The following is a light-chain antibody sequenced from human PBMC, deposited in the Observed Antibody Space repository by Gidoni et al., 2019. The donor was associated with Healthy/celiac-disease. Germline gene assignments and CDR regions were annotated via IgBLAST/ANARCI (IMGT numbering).Light chain of an antibody. J-gene: IGKJ1*01. CDR3: QQSYSTPWT. Sequence: DIKMTKSPSSLSASVGDRVTITCRASQSISSYLNWCQQKPGKAPKLLIYAASSLQSGVPSRFSGSGSGTDFTLTISSLQPEDFATYYCQQSYSTPWTFGQGTKVEIK. V-gene: IGKV1-39*01. CDR1: QSISSY. CDR2: AAS.